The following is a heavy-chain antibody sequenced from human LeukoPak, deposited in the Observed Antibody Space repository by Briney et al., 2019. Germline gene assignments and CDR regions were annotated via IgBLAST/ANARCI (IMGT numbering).Heavy chain of an antibody. CDR1: GYKFTNYL. V-gene: IGHV5-51*01. J-gene: IGHJ4*02. CDR2: IYPGDSET. D-gene: IGHD4-17*01. CDR3: ARALRTGQGDYVPVL. Sequence: ESLKIPCKASGYKFTNYLIGWVRPMPGKGLEWMRIIYPGDSETRYSPSFPGQVAISADKSIGTMYLQWSSLKASDTAMYYCARALRTGQGDYVPVLWGQGTLVIVSS.